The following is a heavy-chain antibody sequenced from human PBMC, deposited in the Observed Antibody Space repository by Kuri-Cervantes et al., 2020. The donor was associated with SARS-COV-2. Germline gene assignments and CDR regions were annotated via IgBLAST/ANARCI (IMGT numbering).Heavy chain of an antibody. CDR2: IKQDGSEE. CDR1: GFTFSSYW. J-gene: IGHJ5*02. V-gene: IGHV3-7*01. D-gene: IGHD3-3*01. Sequence: LSLTCAASGFTFSSYWMSWVRQAPGKGLEWVANIKQDGSEEYYVDSVKGRFTISRDNAKNSLYLQMNSLRAEDTAVYYCARVMKDYDFWSGYSEYQNWFDPWGQGTLVTVSS. CDR3: ARVMKDYDFWSGYSEYQNWFDP.